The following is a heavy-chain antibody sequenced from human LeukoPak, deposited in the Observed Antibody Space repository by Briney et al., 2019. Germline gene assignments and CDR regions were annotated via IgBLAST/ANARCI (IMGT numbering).Heavy chain of an antibody. J-gene: IGHJ4*02. CDR1: GFTFSTYA. CDR2: ISYDGSNK. D-gene: IGHD5-24*01. CDR3: ARIRDDYNSLDY. V-gene: IGHV3-30*03. Sequence: TGGSLRLSCAASGFTFSTYAMSWVRQAPGKGLEWVAVISYDGSNKYYADSVKGRFTISRDNSKNTLYLQMNSLRAEDTAVYYCARIRDDYNSLDYWGQGTLVTVSS.